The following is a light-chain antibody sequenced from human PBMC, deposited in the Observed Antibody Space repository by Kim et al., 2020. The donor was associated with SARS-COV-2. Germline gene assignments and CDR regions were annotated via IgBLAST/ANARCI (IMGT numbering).Light chain of an antibody. J-gene: IGLJ1*01. CDR2: SNG. CDR1: SSNIGAGYD. Sequence: QPVTVSCIGSSSNIGAGYDVHWYQHLPTTAPKLLIYSNGNRPSGVPDRFSGSKPGTSASLAITGLQAEDEADYYCQSYDSSLSGYVFGSGTKVTVL. CDR3: QSYDSSLSGYV. V-gene: IGLV1-40*01.